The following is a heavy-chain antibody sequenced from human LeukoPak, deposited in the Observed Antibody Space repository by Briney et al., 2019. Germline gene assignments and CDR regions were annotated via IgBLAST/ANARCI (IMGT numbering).Heavy chain of an antibody. J-gene: IGHJ6*02. D-gene: IGHD2-2*01. Sequence: SETLSLTCAVSGGSINSHYWSWIRQPPGKGLEWIGYIYYSGCTYYNPSLKSRVTISVDTSKNQFSLKLSSVTAADTAVYYCARDRVVVVPAALGETITIHYGMDVWGQGTTVTVSS. V-gene: IGHV4-59*06. CDR3: ARDRVVVVPAALGETITIHYGMDV. CDR2: IYYSGCT. CDR1: GGSINSHY.